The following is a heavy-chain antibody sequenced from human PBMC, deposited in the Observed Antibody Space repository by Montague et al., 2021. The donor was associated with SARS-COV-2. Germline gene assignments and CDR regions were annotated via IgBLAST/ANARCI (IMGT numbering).Heavy chain of an antibody. CDR1: GFTFSSYD. V-gene: IGHV3-33*08. J-gene: IGHJ6*02. CDR2: IWYDGSNQ. Sequence: SLRLSCAASGFTFSSYDMHWVRQAPGKGLEWVAVIWYDGSNQYYGDSVKGRFTISRDNSKNTLYLQMNSLRAEDTAVYYCAREYSAPRWFGEYNRYGMDVWGQGPTVTVSS. CDR3: AREYSAPRWFGEYNRYGMDV. D-gene: IGHD3-10*01.